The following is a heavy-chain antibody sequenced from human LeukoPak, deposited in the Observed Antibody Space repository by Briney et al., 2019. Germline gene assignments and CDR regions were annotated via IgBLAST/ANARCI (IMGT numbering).Heavy chain of an antibody. Sequence: GGSLRLSCAASGFTFSSYSMNWVRQAPGKGLEWVSSISSSSSYIYYADSVKGRFTISRDNAKNSLYLQMNSLRAEDTALYYCARDHNYDFWSGPPYYHYMDVWGTGTTVTVSS. CDR1: GFTFSSYS. J-gene: IGHJ6*03. CDR3: ARDHNYDFWSGPPYYHYMDV. D-gene: IGHD3-3*01. V-gene: IGHV3-21*04. CDR2: ISSSSSYI.